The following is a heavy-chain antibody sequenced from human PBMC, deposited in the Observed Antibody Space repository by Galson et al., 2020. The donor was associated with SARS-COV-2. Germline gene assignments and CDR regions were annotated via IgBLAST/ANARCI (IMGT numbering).Heavy chain of an antibody. CDR3: ARVPITMIVVVSAFDI. D-gene: IGHD3-22*01. J-gene: IGHJ3*02. Sequence: SETLSLTCTVSGGSISSGGYYWSWIRQHQGKGLEWIGYIYYSGSTYYNPSLKSRVTISVDTSKNQFSLKLSSVTAADTAVYYCARVPITMIVVVSAFDIWGQGTMVTVSS. V-gene: IGHV4-31*03. CDR1: GGSISSGGYY. CDR2: IYYSGST.